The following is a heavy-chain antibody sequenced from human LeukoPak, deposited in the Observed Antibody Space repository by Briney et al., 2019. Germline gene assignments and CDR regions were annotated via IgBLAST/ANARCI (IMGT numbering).Heavy chain of an antibody. D-gene: IGHD3-10*01. CDR2: IFYSGST. CDR1: SGSISTSNYY. Sequence: SETLSLTCTVSSGSISTSNYYWGWVRQPPGKALEWIGNIFYSGSTYYSPSLKSRVTISLDTSRNQFSLKLSSVTAADTAVYYCARHGDWFGEDYWGQGTLVTVSS. CDR3: ARHGDWFGEDY. J-gene: IGHJ4*02. V-gene: IGHV4-39*01.